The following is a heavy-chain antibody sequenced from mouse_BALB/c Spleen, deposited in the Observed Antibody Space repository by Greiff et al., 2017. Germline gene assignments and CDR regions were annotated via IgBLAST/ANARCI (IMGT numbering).Heavy chain of an antibody. Sequence: QVQLKQSGPGLVAPSQSLSITCTVSGFSLTSYGVHWVRQPPGKGLEWLGVIWAGGSTNYNSALMSRLSISKDNSKSQVFLKMNSLQTDDTAMYYCATSYYGNPNWFAYWGQGTLVTGSA. J-gene: IGHJ3*01. CDR2: IWAGGST. V-gene: IGHV2-9*02. D-gene: IGHD2-10*01. CDR3: ATSYYGNPNWFAY. CDR1: GFSLTSYG.